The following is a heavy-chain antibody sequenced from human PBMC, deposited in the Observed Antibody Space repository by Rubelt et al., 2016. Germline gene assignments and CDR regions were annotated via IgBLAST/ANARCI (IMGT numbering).Heavy chain of an antibody. Sequence: QVQLVQSGAEVKKPGASVKVSCKASGYTFTSSAMHWVRQAPRQRLEWMGWINAGNGNTKYSQKFQGRVAITRDTSASTAYMELGSLRSEDTAVYYCAAGVDYYFDYWGQGTLVTVSS. J-gene: IGHJ4*02. CDR3: AAGVDYYFDY. CDR2: INAGNGNT. CDR1: GYTFTSSA. V-gene: IGHV1-3*01. D-gene: IGHD2-8*01.